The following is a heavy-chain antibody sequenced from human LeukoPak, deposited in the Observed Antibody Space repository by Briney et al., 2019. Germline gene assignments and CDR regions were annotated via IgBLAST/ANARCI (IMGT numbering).Heavy chain of an antibody. D-gene: IGHD6-13*01. Sequence: GGSLRLSCAASGFTFSSYGMHWVRQAPGKGLEWVAFIRYDGSNKYYADSVKGRFTISRDNSKNTLYLQMNSLRAEGTAVYYCAKDGSSWYYFDFWGQGTLVTVSS. CDR3: AKDGSSWYYFDF. V-gene: IGHV3-30*02. CDR2: IRYDGSNK. J-gene: IGHJ4*02. CDR1: GFTFSSYG.